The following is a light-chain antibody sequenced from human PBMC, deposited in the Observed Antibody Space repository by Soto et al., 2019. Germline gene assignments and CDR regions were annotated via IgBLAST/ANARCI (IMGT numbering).Light chain of an antibody. CDR1: SSDIGAYDY. V-gene: IGLV2-14*01. J-gene: IGLJ2*01. Sequence: QLVLTQPASVSGSPGQSITISCSGSSSDIGAYDYVSWYQQHPGKAPKLLIYEVTSRPSGVSHRFSGSKSGNTASLSISGLQLEDDADYYCSSYTSTSTPLIFGGGTKVTVL. CDR3: SSYTSTSTPLI. CDR2: EVT.